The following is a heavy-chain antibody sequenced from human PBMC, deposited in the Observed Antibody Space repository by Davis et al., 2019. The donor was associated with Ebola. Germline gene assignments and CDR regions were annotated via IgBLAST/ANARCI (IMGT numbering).Heavy chain of an antibody. Sequence: PGGSLRLSCAASGFTFRDYYMSWIRQAPGRGLEWLSYISSSGSRIYYSDSVKGRFTVSRDNAKNSLYLQMNSLRDEDTAVYYCAKGDTAMRKFEDHWGQGTLVTVSS. CDR1: GFTFRDYY. V-gene: IGHV3-11*01. CDR3: AKGDTAMRKFEDH. CDR2: ISSSGSRI. D-gene: IGHD5-18*01. J-gene: IGHJ4*02.